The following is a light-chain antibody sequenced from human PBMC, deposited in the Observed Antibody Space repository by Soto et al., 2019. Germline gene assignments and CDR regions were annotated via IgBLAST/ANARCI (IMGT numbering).Light chain of an antibody. CDR2: DAS. CDR1: QSISSY. Sequence: EIVLTQSPATLSLSPGERATLSCRASQSISSYLAWYQQKPGQSPRLLIYDASNRAPGIPARFSGSGSGTDFTLTISSLEPEDFAVYYCQQRFNWPPWTFGQGTTVEPK. V-gene: IGKV3-11*01. J-gene: IGKJ1*01. CDR3: QQRFNWPPWT.